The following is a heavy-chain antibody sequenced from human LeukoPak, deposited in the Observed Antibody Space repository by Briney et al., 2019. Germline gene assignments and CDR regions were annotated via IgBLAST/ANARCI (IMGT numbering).Heavy chain of an antibody. CDR2: INYSGNT. CDR1: GASITRRY. J-gene: IGHJ4*02. Sequence: SETLSLTCTVSGASITRRYWSWIRQPPGRGLEWIGDINYSGNTNYNPSLKRRVTILVVTYKNQFSLKLSSMTAADTAVYYCGRGGGGSYLEYSFDYWGQGTLVTVSS. V-gene: IGHV4-59*11. D-gene: IGHD3-10*01. CDR3: GRGGGGSYLEYSFDY.